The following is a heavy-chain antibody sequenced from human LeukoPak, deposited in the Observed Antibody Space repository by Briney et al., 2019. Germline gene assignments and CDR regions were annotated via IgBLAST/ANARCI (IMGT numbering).Heavy chain of an antibody. CDR3: AKDLQRFLEWLPHY. CDR2: ISSSSSYI. Sequence: GGSLRLSCAASGFTFSSYSMNWVRQAPGKGLEWVSSISSSSSYIYYADSVKGRFTISRDNAKNSLYLQMNSLRAEDTAVYYCAKDLQRFLEWLPHYWGQGTLVTVSS. V-gene: IGHV3-21*01. D-gene: IGHD3-3*01. J-gene: IGHJ4*02. CDR1: GFTFSSYS.